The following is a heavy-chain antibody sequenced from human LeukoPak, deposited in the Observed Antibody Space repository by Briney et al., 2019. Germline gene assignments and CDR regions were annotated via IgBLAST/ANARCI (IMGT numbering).Heavy chain of an antibody. J-gene: IGHJ4*02. D-gene: IGHD6-13*01. CDR2: IYYSGST. Sequence: TLSLTCSVSGGSISGYYWSWIRQHPGKGLEWIGYIYYSGSTYYNPSLKSRVTISVDTSKNQFSLKLSSVTAADTAVYYCAREQHLYYLDYWGQGTLVTVSS. V-gene: IGHV4-31*03. CDR1: GGSISGYY. CDR3: AREQHLYYLDY.